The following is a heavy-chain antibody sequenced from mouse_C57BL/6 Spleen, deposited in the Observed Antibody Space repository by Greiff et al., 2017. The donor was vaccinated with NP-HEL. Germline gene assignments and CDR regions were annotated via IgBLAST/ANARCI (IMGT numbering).Heavy chain of an antibody. CDR3: ARFITSYAMDY. V-gene: IGHV3-6*01. Sequence: EVKLQESGPGLVKPSQSLSLTCSVTGYSITSGYYWNWIRQFPGNKLEWMGYISYDGSNNYNPSLKNRISITRDTSKNQFFLKLNSVTTEDTATYYCARFITSYAMDYWGQGTSVTVSS. J-gene: IGHJ4*01. CDR1: GYSITSGYY. D-gene: IGHD1-1*01. CDR2: ISYDGSN.